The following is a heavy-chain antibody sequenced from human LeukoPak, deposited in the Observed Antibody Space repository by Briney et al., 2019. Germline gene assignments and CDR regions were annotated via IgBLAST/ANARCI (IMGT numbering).Heavy chain of an antibody. CDR3: ARCSRALNWFDP. CDR1: GGSISSYY. CDR2: IHYSGTN. Sequence: SETLSLTCTVSGGSISSYYWSWMRQSPGKGLEWIGYIHYSGTNNYNPSLKSRVTISLDTSKNQFSLQLSSMTAADPAVYYCARCSRALNWFDPWGQGTLVTVSS. V-gene: IGHV4-59*01. J-gene: IGHJ5*02. D-gene: IGHD6-13*01.